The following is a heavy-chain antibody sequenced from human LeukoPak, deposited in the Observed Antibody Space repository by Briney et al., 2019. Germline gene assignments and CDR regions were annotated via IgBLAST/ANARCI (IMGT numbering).Heavy chain of an antibody. Sequence: SETLSLTCAVYGGSFSGYYWSWIRPPPGKGREWIGEINHSGSTNYNPSLKSRVTISVDTSKNQFSLKLGSVTAADTAVYYCARQTIVVVPAARGSEFDYWGQGTLVTVSS. J-gene: IGHJ4*02. CDR2: INHSGST. V-gene: IGHV4-34*01. CDR3: ARQTIVVVPAARGSEFDY. D-gene: IGHD2-2*01. CDR1: GGSFSGYY.